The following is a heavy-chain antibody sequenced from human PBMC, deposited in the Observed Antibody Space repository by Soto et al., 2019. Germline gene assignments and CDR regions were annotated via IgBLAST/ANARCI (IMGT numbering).Heavy chain of an antibody. CDR2: ISSSSRYI. V-gene: IGHV3-21*01. CDR3: ARDRDYGDYESNWFDP. D-gene: IGHD4-17*01. CDR1: GFTFSSYS. Sequence: EVQLVASGGGLVKPGGSLRLSCAASGFTFSSYSMNWVRQAPGKGLEWVSSISSSSRYIYYADSVKGRFTISRDNAKNSLYLQMNSLRAEDTAVYYCARDRDYGDYESNWFDPWGQGTLVTVSS. J-gene: IGHJ5*02.